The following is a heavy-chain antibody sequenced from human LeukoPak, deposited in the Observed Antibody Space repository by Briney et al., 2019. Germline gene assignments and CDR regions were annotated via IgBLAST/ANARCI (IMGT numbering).Heavy chain of an antibody. CDR3: ARERGRPLDN. Sequence: GGSLRLSCAASGFTFSGYWITWVRQAPGKGLEWVANIKPDGSESYSVDSVKGRFTISRDNAKNSLYLQMNSLRPEDTAVYYCARERGRPLDNWGQGTMVTVSS. V-gene: IGHV3-7*01. CDR1: GFTFSGYW. D-gene: IGHD1-14*01. CDR2: IKPDGSES. J-gene: IGHJ4*02.